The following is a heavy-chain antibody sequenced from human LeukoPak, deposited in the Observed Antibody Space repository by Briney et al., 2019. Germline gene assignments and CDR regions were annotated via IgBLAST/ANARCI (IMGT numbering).Heavy chain of an antibody. CDR2: INHSGST. D-gene: IGHD5-12*01. CDR1: GGSFSGYY. CDR3: ARGGGRIVATIYYYYYMDV. Sequence: SETLSLTCAVYGGSFSGYYWSWIRQPPGKGLEWIGEINHSGSTNYNPSLKSQVTISVDTSKNQFSLKLSSVTAADTAVYCCARGGGRIVATIYYYYYMDVWGKGTTVTVSS. V-gene: IGHV4-34*01. J-gene: IGHJ6*03.